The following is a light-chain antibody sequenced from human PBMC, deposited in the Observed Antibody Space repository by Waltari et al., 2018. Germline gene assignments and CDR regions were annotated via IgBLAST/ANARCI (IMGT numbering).Light chain of an antibody. CDR1: ENVNNY. J-gene: IGKJ4*01. Sequence: DIQMTQSPSSLSASVGDRVTITCRASENVNNYLNLYQQKPGKAPKLLIYKASTLQSGVPSRFSGSGSGTDYTFTISSLQSEDVATYYCQHNYGTPLTFGGGTKVEIK. V-gene: IGKV1-39*01. CDR2: KAS. CDR3: QHNYGTPLT.